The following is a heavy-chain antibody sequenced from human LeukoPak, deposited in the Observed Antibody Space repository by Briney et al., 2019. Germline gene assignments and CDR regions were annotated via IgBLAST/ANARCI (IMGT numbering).Heavy chain of an antibody. V-gene: IGHV3-21*01. CDR1: GFTFSSYS. CDR3: ARDLRAYCGGDCPFDY. CDR2: ISSSSSYI. Sequence: GGSLRLSCAASGFTFSSYSMNWVRQAPGKGLEWVSSISSSSSYIYYADSVKGRFTISRDNAKNSLYLQMNSLGAEDTAVYYCARDLRAYCGGDCPFDYWGQGTLVTVSS. D-gene: IGHD2-21*01. J-gene: IGHJ4*02.